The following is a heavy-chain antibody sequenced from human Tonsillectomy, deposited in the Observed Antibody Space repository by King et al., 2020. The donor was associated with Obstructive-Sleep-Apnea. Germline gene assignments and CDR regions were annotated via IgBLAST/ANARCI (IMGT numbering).Heavy chain of an antibody. V-gene: IGHV1-3*01. CDR1: GYTFTPYA. J-gene: IGHJ4*02. D-gene: IGHD1-26*01. Sequence: DQLVQSGAEVKKPGASVKVSCKTTGYTFTPYAIHWVRQAPGQRLEWMGWIYGGSGNTQHSKKFQGRVTITRDTSASTAYMELSSLRSEDTAIYYCARAGGGAYPFDYWGQGTLVTVSS. CDR3: ARAGGGAYPFDY. CDR2: IYGGSGNT.